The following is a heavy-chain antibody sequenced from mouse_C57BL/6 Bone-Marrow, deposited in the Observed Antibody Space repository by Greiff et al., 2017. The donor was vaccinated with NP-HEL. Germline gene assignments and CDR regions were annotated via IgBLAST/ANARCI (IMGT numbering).Heavy chain of an antibody. Sequence: VNVVESGPGLVQPSQSLSITCTVSGFSLTSYGVHWVRQSPGKGLEWLGVIWSGGSTDYNAAFISRLSISKDNSKSQVFFKMNSLQADDTAIYYCARVGPYYYGRGIDYWGQGTTLTVSS. CDR3: ARVGPYYYGRGIDY. V-gene: IGHV2-2*01. D-gene: IGHD1-1*01. CDR2: IWSGGST. J-gene: IGHJ2*01. CDR1: GFSLTSYG.